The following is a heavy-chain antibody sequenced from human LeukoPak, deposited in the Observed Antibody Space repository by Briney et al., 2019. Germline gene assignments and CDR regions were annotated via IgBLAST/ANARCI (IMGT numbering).Heavy chain of an antibody. CDR1: GGSISSSSYY. Sequence: SETLSLTCTVSGGSISSSSYYWGWIRQPPGKGLEWIGSTYYSGSTYYNPSLKSRVTISVDTSKNQFSLKLSSVTAADTAVYYCARPAIAAASSTPYGMDVWGQGTTVTVSS. CDR2: TYYSGST. D-gene: IGHD6-13*01. V-gene: IGHV4-39*01. CDR3: ARPAIAAASSTPYGMDV. J-gene: IGHJ6*02.